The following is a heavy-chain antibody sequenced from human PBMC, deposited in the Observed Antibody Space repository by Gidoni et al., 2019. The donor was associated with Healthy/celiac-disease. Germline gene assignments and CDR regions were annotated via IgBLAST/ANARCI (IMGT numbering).Heavy chain of an antibody. V-gene: IGHV4-39*01. CDR3: AGSYYCTNGVCDTYYFDY. CDR2: IYYSGST. Sequence: GLEWIGSIYYSGSTYYHPSLKSRVTISVDTSKNQFSLKLSSVTAADTAVYYCAGSYYCTNGVCDTYYFDYWGQGTLVTVSS. J-gene: IGHJ4*02. D-gene: IGHD2-8*01.